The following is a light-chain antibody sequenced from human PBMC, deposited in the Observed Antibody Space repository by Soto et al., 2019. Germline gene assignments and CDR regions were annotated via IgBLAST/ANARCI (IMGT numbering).Light chain of an antibody. Sequence: DIVLTQSPATLSLSPGERATLTCRASQSVSSCLAWYQQKPGQAPRRLIYGASIRATGIPARFSGSGSGTDFTLTISSLEPEDFAVYYCQQYGSSPRRTFGQGTKVDIK. CDR1: QSVSSC. J-gene: IGKJ1*01. CDR3: QQYGSSPRRT. V-gene: IGKV3-20*01. CDR2: GAS.